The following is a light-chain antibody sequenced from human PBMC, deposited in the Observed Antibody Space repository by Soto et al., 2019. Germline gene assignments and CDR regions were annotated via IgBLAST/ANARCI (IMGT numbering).Light chain of an antibody. CDR2: GAS. CDR3: QQHHHWPWT. Sequence: EIVMTQSPATLSVSPGERATLSCMASQSVRSNLAWYQQKPGQAPRLLISGASTRATGIPARFSGSGSGTEFTLTISSLQSEDFAVYYCQQHHHWPWTFGQGTKVEIK. J-gene: IGKJ1*01. CDR1: QSVRSN. V-gene: IGKV3-15*01.